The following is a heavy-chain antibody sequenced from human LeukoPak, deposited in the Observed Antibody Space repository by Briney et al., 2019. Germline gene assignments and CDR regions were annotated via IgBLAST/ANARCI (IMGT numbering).Heavy chain of an antibody. CDR2: IYPGDSDT. V-gene: IGHV5-51*01. D-gene: IGHD5-12*01. Sequence: GESLKISCKGSGYSFTSYWIGWVRQMPGKGLERMGIIYPGDSDTRYSPSFQGQVTISADKSISTAYLQWSSLKASDTAMYYCARLPANVDIVAHYFDYWGQGTLVTVSS. CDR3: ARLPANVDIVAHYFDY. CDR1: GYSFTSYW. J-gene: IGHJ4*02.